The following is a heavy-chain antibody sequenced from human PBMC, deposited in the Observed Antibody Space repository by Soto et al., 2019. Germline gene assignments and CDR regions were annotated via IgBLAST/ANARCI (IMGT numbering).Heavy chain of an antibody. V-gene: IGHV1-18*01. J-gene: IGHJ6*02. CDR3: ARGGVRDVVLVPAAYYYYGMDG. CDR1: GYSFTSYG. D-gene: IGHD2-2*01. Sequence: QVQLVQSGAEVKKPGASVKVSCKASGYSFTSYGISWVRQAPGQGLEWMGWISAYNGNTNYAQKFQGRVTMTTDTSTGRAYMGLRSMRADDTAVYYCARGGVRDVVLVPAAYYYYGMDGWGPGTTVTVSS. CDR2: ISAYNGNT.